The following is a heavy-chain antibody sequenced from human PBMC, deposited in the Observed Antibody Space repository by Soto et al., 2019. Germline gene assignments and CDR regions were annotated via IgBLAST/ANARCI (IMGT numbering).Heavy chain of an antibody. D-gene: IGHD1-26*01. CDR3: AKDWVGGSNKYYFEY. V-gene: IGHV3-30*18. CDR1: GFTFRDYG. CDR2: ISHHGLKE. Sequence: QVQLVESGGGVVRPGRSLRLSCVASGFTFRDYGMHWVRQAPGKGLEWVAGISHHGLKEHYADSVKGRFTISRDNSKKTVYLQLNSLRGDETAVYYCAKDWVGGSNKYYFEYWGQGTLVTVSS. J-gene: IGHJ4*02.